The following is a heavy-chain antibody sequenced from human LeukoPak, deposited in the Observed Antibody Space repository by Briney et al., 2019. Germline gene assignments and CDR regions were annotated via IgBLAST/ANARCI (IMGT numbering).Heavy chain of an antibody. CDR1: GFTFSRYG. Sequence: PGGSLRLSCAASGFTFSRYGMSWVRQAPGKGLEWVSAISGSGGSTYYADSVKGRFTISRDNSKNTLYLQINSLRAEDTAVYYCAKTLEWLPPNDAFDIWGQGTMVTVSS. D-gene: IGHD3-3*01. J-gene: IGHJ3*02. CDR2: ISGSGGST. V-gene: IGHV3-23*01. CDR3: AKTLEWLPPNDAFDI.